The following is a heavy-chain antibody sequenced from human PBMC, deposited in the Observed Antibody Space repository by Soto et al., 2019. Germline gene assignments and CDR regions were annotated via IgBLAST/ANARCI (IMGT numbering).Heavy chain of an antibody. V-gene: IGHV4-34*01. D-gene: IGHD6-13*01. Sequence: PSETLSLTCAVYGGSFSGYYWSWIRQPPGKGLEWIGEINHSGSTNYNPSLKSRVTISVDTSKNQFSLKLSSVTAADTAVYYCARGLLSAAGPGGTAIDYWGQGTLVTVSS. J-gene: IGHJ4*02. CDR3: ARGLLSAAGPGGTAIDY. CDR1: GGSFSGYY. CDR2: INHSGST.